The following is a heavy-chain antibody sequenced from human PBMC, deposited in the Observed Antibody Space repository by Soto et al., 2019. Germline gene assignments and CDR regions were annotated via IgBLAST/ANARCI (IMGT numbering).Heavy chain of an antibody. D-gene: IGHD3-22*01. J-gene: IGHJ5*02. Sequence: GESLKVSCRTSGDKFTSSWIAWVRQKPGKGLEWMGIIFPSDSDTRYSPPFQGQVTISADRSTSTVFLQWASLKASDTAVYLCARKDKSGYFNWFDPWGQGTLVIVYS. CDR3: ARKDKSGYFNWFDP. V-gene: IGHV5-51*01. CDR2: IFPSDSDT. CDR1: GDKFTSSW.